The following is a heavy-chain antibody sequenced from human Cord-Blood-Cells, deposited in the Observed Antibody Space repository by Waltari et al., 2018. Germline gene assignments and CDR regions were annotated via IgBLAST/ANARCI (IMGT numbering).Heavy chain of an antibody. V-gene: IGHV1-69*06. CDR1: GGTLSSYA. Sequence: QVQLVQSGAEVQTPASSGKVSCKGPGGTLSSYAISWVRKARGHGLEWMGGITPIFGTANYAQKFQGRVTITADKSTSTAYMELSSLRSEDTAVYYCASANGYSGYDYFPYYFDYWGQGTLVTVSS. CDR2: ITPIFGTA. D-gene: IGHD5-12*01. CDR3: ASANGYSGYDYFPYYFDY. J-gene: IGHJ4*02.